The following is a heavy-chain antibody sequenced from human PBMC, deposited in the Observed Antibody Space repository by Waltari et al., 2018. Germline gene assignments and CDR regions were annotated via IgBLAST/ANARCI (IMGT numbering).Heavy chain of an antibody. CDR1: GFSLSTSGVG. D-gene: IGHD3-3*01. Sequence: QITLKESGPTLVKPTQTLTLTCTFSGFSLSTSGVGVGWIRQPPGKALEWLARIYWNDAKRYNRSLKSRLTITKDTSKNQVFLTMTNMGPVDTATYYCAHSTSLNLWSTRYYFDCWGQGTLVTVSS. J-gene: IGHJ4*02. CDR2: IYWNDAK. CDR3: AHSTSLNLWSTRYYFDC. V-gene: IGHV2-5*01.